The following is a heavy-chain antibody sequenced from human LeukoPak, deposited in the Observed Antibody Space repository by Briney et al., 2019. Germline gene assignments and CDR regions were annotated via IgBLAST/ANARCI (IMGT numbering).Heavy chain of an antibody. Sequence: PGGSLRLSCAASGFTFSSYWMSWVRQAPGKGLEWVANIKQDGSEKYYVDSVKGRFTISRDNAKNSLYLQMNSLRAEDTAVYYCARPSGSYQAKGPNFDYWGQGTLVTVSS. CDR3: ARPSGSYQAKGPNFDY. CDR2: IKQDGSEK. CDR1: GFTFSSYW. D-gene: IGHD1-26*01. V-gene: IGHV3-7*01. J-gene: IGHJ4*02.